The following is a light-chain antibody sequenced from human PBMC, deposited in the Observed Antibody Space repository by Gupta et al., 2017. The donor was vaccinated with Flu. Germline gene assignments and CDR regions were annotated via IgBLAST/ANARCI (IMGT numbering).Light chain of an antibody. Sequence: SALPQPPSASGSPGQSVTISCTGTSSDVGRFASVSWYQHPPGKAPKLLIYDVSQRPAGVPARFSGSKSGNAAAMTVSESENEDEDDYYCSSYAGSNTWVFGGGTKLAVV. CDR2: DVS. CDR1: SSDVGRFAS. J-gene: IGLJ3*02. CDR3: SSYAGSNTWV. V-gene: IGLV2-8*01.